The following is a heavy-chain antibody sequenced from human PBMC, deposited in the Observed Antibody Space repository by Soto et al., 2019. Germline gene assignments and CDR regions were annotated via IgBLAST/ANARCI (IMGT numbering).Heavy chain of an antibody. J-gene: IGHJ4*02. CDR2: IYYSGST. CDR3: ARDLRGDYFDY. Sequence: PSQTLPFTCTPAAGSISSYYRSWFRQPPGKGVEWIGYIYYSGSTNYNPSLKSRVTISVDTSKNQFSLKLSSVTAADTAVYYCARDLRGDYFDYWGQGTLVTVS. CDR1: AGSISSYY. V-gene: IGHV4-59*01.